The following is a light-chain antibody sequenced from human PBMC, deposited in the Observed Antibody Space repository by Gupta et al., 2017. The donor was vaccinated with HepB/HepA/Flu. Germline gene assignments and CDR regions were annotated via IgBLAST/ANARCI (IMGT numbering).Light chain of an antibody. CDR3: QSYDSSLSGV. CDR1: SSNIGAGYD. Sequence: QSVLTQPPSVSGAPGPRVTISCPGSSSNIGAGYDVHWYQQLPGTAPKLLIYGNSNRPSGVPDRFSGSKSGTSASLAITGLQAEDEADYYCQSYDSSLSGVFGTGTKVTVL. V-gene: IGLV1-40*01. J-gene: IGLJ1*01. CDR2: GNS.